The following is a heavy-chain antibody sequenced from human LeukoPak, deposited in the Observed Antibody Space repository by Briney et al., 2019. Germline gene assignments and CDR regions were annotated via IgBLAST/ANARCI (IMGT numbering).Heavy chain of an antibody. V-gene: IGHV3-74*01. J-gene: IGHJ4*02. CDR1: GFTFSRYW. CDR3: ARGYSDYYYFDS. CDR2: SNTDGSST. D-gene: IGHD4-11*01. Sequence: GGSLRLSCAASGFTFSRYWMHWVRQAPEKGLVWVSRSNTDGSSTNYADSVKGRFTISRDNAKSTLYLQMNSLRAEDTAVYYCARGYSDYYYFDSWGQGTLVTVSS.